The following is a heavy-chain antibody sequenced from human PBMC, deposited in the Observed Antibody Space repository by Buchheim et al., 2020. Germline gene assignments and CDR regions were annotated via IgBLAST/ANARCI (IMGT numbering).Heavy chain of an antibody. CDR2: IWYDGSNK. D-gene: IGHD4-17*01. J-gene: IGHJ6*02. V-gene: IGHV3-33*06. Sequence: QVQLVESGGGVVQPGRSLRLSCAASGFTFSSYGMHWVRQAPGKGLEWVAVIWYDGSNKYYADSVKGRFTISSDNSKNTLYLQMNSLRAEDTAVYYCAKWGPYGDYFFGMDVWGQGTT. CDR1: GFTFSSYG. CDR3: AKWGPYGDYFFGMDV.